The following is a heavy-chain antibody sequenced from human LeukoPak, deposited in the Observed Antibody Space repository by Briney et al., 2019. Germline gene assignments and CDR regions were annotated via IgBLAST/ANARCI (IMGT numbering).Heavy chain of an antibody. CDR1: GFTFSSYV. V-gene: IGHV3-23*01. CDR3: RATAGVNNYFDY. D-gene: IGHD6-13*01. Sequence: PGGSLRLSCAASGFTFSSYVMSWVRQAPGKGLEWVSAIDSGGNTYYTDSVKGRFTISRDSSKNTVQLQMNSLRAEDTAVYFVRATAGVNNYFDYWGQGTLVTVSS. J-gene: IGHJ4*02. CDR2: IDSGGNT.